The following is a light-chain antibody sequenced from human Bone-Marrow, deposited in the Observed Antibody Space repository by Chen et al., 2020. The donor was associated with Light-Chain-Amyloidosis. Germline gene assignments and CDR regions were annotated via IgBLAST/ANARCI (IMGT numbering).Light chain of an antibody. CDR1: NIGSTS. J-gene: IGLJ3*02. V-gene: IGLV3-21*02. CDR2: DDS. CDR3: PVWDRSSDRPV. Sequence: SYVLTQPSSVSVAPGQTATIACGGNNIGSTSVHWYQQTPGQAPLLVVYDDSDRPSGIPERLSGSNSGNTATLTSSRVEAGDAADYYCPVWDRSSDRPVFGGGTKLTVL.